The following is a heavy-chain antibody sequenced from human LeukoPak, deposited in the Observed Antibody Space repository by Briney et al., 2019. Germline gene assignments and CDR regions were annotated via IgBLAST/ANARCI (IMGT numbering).Heavy chain of an antibody. CDR3: ARDATDKDGSGMTFDY. CDR2: IYSGGST. CDR1: GFTVSSNY. J-gene: IGHJ4*02. Sequence: PGGSLRLSCAASGFTVSSNYMSWVRQAPGKGLEWVSVIYSGGSTYYADSVKGRFTISRDNSKNTLYLQMNSLRAEDTAVYYCARDATDKDGSGMTFDYWGQGTLVTVSS. V-gene: IGHV3-66*01. D-gene: IGHD3-10*01.